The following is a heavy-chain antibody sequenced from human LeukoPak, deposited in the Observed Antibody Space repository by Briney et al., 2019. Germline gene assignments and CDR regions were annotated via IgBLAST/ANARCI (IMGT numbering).Heavy chain of an antibody. CDR1: GGSINNDY. V-gene: IGHV4-59*08. J-gene: IGHJ3*02. Sequence: SETLSLTCTVSGGSINNDYWSWIRQPPGKGLEWIGNIYYSGSTNNNPSLKSRVTISVDTSKNQFSLKLNSVTAADTAVYYCARRKNSGWATDTFDIWGQGTMVTGSS. CDR3: ARRKNSGWATDTFDI. D-gene: IGHD6-19*01. CDR2: IYYSGST.